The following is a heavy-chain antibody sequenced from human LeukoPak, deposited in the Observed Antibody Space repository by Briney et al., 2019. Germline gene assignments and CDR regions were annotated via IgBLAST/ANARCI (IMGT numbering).Heavy chain of an antibody. J-gene: IGHJ4*02. CDR1: GFTFSTSW. Sequence: PGGSLRLSCATSGFTFSTSWMDWVRRAPGKGLEWVANIKPDGSVTTSVDSVKGRFTISRDNAKNSLYLQMNSLRVKDTAVYYCARDRGYRSFDYWGQGTLVTVSS. D-gene: IGHD6-19*01. V-gene: IGHV3-7*01. CDR2: IKPDGSVT. CDR3: ARDRGYRSFDY.